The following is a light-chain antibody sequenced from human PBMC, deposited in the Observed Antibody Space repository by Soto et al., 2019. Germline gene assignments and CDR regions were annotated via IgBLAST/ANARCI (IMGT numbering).Light chain of an antibody. Sequence: EIVLTQSPGTLSLSPGERATLSCRASHSVSSSYLAWYQQKPDQAPRLLIYGASSKATGIADRFSGSGSGTDFTLTISRLEPEDFAVYYCQQFDTSPPSTFGQGTRLEIK. CDR1: HSVSSSY. J-gene: IGKJ5*01. V-gene: IGKV3-20*01. CDR2: GAS. CDR3: QQFDTSPPST.